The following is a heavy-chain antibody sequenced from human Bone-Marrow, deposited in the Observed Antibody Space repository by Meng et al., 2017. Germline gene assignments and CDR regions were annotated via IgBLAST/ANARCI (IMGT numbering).Heavy chain of an antibody. V-gene: IGHV3-23*01. J-gene: IGHJ3*02. CDR2: ISGSGGST. CDR3: AKDIVQLERQDAFDI. Sequence: GESLKISCAASGFTFSSYAMSWVRQAPGKGLEWVSAISGSGGSTYYADSVKGRFTISRDNSKNTLYLQMNSLRAEDTAVYYCAKDIVQLERQDAFDIWGQGTMVTVS. CDR1: GFTFSSYA. D-gene: IGHD1-1*01.